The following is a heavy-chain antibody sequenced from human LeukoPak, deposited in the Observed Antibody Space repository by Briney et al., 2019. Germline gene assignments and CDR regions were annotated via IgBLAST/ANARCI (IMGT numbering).Heavy chain of an antibody. D-gene: IGHD3-9*01. J-gene: IGHJ4*02. CDR2: INPSAGTT. CDR1: GYTFTSYY. Sequence: ASVKVSCKASGYTFTSYYMHWVRQAPGQGLEWMGIINPSAGTTSYAQKFQGRVTMTRDTSTSTVHMELSSLRSEDTAVYYCARDLSGGKLRYFDWLPPDYWGQGTLVTVSS. CDR3: ARDLSGGKLRYFDWLPPDY. V-gene: IGHV1-46*01.